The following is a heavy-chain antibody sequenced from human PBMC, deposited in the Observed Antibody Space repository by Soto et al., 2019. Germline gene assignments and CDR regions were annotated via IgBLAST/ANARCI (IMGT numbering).Heavy chain of an antibody. CDR1: GGSMRSGGYY. V-gene: IGHV4-31*03. Sequence: QVQLQESGPGLVKPSQTLSLTCNISGGSMRSGGYYWSWIRQHPGKGLEWIGYVYYSGSTYYNPSLKSRVTISVDTSKNQFSLKLSSVTAADTAVYYCASGYGSEAYYFDYWGQGTLVTVSS. D-gene: IGHD3-10*01. CDR3: ASGYGSEAYYFDY. CDR2: VYYSGST. J-gene: IGHJ4*02.